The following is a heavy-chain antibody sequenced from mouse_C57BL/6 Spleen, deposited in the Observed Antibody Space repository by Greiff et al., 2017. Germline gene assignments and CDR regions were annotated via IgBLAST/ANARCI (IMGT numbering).Heavy chain of an antibody. J-gene: IGHJ3*01. V-gene: IGHV1-54*01. D-gene: IGHD2-2*01. CDR1: GYAFTNYL. Sequence: VQLQQSGAELVRPGTSVKVSCKASGYAFTNYLIEWVKQRPGQGLEWIGVINPGSGGTNYNEKFKGKATLTADKSSSTAYMQLSSLTSEDSAVYFCARYVYGYGFAYWGQGTLVTVSA. CDR3: ARYVYGYGFAY. CDR2: INPGSGGT.